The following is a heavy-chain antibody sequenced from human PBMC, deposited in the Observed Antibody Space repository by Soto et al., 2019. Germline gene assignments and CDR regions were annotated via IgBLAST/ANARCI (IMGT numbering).Heavy chain of an antibody. J-gene: IGHJ3*02. CDR1: GFSFSSYD. D-gene: IGHD5-18*01. Sequence: EVRLLESGGGLVQPGGSLRLSCAASGFSFSSYDMSWVRQAPGKGLEWVSAISGSGDSAYYADSVKGRFTISRDNSKNTLYVQMNSLRAEDTAIYYCAKEDDASTNGYFDIWGQGTMVTVSS. CDR3: AKEDDASTNGYFDI. V-gene: IGHV3-23*01. CDR2: ISGSGDSA.